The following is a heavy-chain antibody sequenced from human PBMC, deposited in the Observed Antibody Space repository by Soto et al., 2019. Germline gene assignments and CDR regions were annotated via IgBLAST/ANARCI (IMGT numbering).Heavy chain of an antibody. V-gene: IGHV4-39*01. J-gene: IGHJ5*02. CDR2: INSSGST. CDR1: GGSFGSSAYY. CDR3: SRRAPEGFDP. Sequence: SDTLSLTCTVSGGSFGSSAYYWGWIRRAPGEGLEWIGSINSSGSTFSNPSLKSRVTLSVDTSKNQFSLKLTSVTAADTALYYCSRRAPEGFDPWGQGTLVTVSS.